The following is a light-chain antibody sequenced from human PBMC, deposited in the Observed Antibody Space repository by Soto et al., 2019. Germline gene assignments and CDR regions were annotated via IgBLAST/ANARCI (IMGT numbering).Light chain of an antibody. J-gene: IGKJ4*01. CDR2: DAS. CDR1: QSVSSN. V-gene: IGKV3-11*01. CDR3: QQRTNWVLT. Sequence: EIVMTQSPGTLSLSPGERATHSCRASQSVSSNLAWYQQKPGQAPRLLIYDASNRATGIPARFSGSGSGTDFTLTISSLEPEDFAVYYCQQRTNWVLTFGGGTKVEIK.